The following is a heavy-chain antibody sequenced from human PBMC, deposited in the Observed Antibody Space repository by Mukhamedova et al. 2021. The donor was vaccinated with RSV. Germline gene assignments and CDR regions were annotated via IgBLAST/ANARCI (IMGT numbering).Heavy chain of an antibody. CDR3: ARGSNYVAY. J-gene: IGHJ4*02. V-gene: IGHV3-7*03. CDR2: IKQDGSEK. Sequence: GLEWVANIKQDGSEKYYVDSVKGRFTISRDNAKNSLYLQMNSLRAEDTAVYHCARGSNYVAYWGQGTLVTVSS.